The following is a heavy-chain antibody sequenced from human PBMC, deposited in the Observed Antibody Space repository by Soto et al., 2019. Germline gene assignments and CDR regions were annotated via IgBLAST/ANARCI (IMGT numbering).Heavy chain of an antibody. Sequence: VGSLRLSCAGSGFTFSSYGIHWVRQAPGKGLEWVALISYDGGNEKYTESVKDRFTISRDDSHNVAYLQMSSLRTEDTAMYYCAKDRYSGTYPTDFDYWGQGSLVTVSS. V-gene: IGHV3-30*18. CDR1: GFTFSSYG. J-gene: IGHJ4*02. CDR3: AKDRYSGTYPTDFDY. CDR2: ISYDGGNE. D-gene: IGHD1-26*01.